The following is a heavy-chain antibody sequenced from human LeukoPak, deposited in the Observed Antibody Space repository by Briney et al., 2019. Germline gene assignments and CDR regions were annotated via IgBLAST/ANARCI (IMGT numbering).Heavy chain of an antibody. CDR2: IYYSGST. V-gene: IGHV4-31*03. J-gene: IGHJ4*02. CDR3: ARGSRLPQQLVDY. D-gene: IGHD6-13*01. Sequence: SQTLSLTCTVSGGSISSGGYYWSWIRQHPGKGLEWIGYIYYSGSTYYNPSLKSRVTISVDTSKNQFSLKLSSVTAADTAVYYCARGSRLPQQLVDYWGQGTLVTVSS. CDR1: GGSISSGGYY.